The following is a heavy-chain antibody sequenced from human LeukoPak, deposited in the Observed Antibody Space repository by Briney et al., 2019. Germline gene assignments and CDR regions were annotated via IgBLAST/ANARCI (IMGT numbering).Heavy chain of an antibody. CDR2: ISSSSSYI. CDR3: ARSPPHSSSDY. Sequence: KTGGSLRLSCAASGFTVSSKYMTWVRQAPGKGLEWVSSISSSSSYIYYADSVKGRFTISRDNAKNSLYLQMNSLRAEDTAVYYCARSPPHSSSDYWGQGTLVTVSS. D-gene: IGHD6-6*01. CDR1: GFTVSSKY. V-gene: IGHV3-21*01. J-gene: IGHJ4*02.